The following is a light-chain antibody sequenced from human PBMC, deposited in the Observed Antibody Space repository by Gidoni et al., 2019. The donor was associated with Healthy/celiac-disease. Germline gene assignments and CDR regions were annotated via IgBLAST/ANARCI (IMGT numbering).Light chain of an antibody. V-gene: IGKV3-11*01. CDR2: DAS. CDR3: QQRSNWPLT. Sequence: EIMLPQAPATLSVSPGETATLPCRASQSVSSYLAWYQQKPGQAPRLLIYDASNSATGIPARFSGSGSWTDFTLTISSLEPEDVAVYYCQQRSNWPLTFGGGTKVEIK. CDR1: QSVSSY. J-gene: IGKJ4*01.